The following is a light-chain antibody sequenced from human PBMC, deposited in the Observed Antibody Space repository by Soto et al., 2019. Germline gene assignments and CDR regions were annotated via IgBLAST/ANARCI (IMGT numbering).Light chain of an antibody. V-gene: IGKV1-39*01. CDR1: QSISSY. CDR2: AAS. Sequence: DIQMTQSPSSLSASVVDRVTITCRASQSISSYLNWYQQKPGKAPKLLIYAASSLQSGVPSRFSGSGSGTDFTLTISRLEPEDFAVYYCQQHSTSPITFGQGTRLEIK. J-gene: IGKJ5*01. CDR3: QQHSTSPIT.